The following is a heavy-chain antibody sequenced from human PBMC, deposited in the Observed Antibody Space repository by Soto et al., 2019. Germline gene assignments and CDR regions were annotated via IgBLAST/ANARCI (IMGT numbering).Heavy chain of an antibody. Sequence: EVQLVESGGGLVQPGGSLRLSCAASGFTVSSNQMSWVRQAPWKGLEWVSIIYSGGSTYYADSVKGRFTITRDKSKNTLYLQMNSLRAEDTAVYYCARTSPGDGYNRFDYWGQGTLVTVSS. J-gene: IGHJ4*02. CDR1: GFTVSSNQ. CDR2: IYSGGST. D-gene: IGHD5-12*01. V-gene: IGHV3-66*01. CDR3: ARTSPGDGYNRFDY.